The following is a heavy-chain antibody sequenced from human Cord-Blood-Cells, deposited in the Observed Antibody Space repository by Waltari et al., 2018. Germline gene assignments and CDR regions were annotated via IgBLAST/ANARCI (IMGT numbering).Heavy chain of an antibody. CDR3: ARDRSGYSYGYYYYYYMDV. D-gene: IGHD5-18*01. Sequence: EVQLVESGGGLVQPGGSLRLSCAASGFTFSSYWMSWVRQAPGKGLEWVANIKQDGSDKYYVDAGKGRFTISRDNAKNSLYLQMNSLRAEDTAVYYCARDRSGYSYGYYYYYYMDVWGKGTTVTVSS. CDR1: GFTFSSYW. CDR2: IKQDGSDK. J-gene: IGHJ6*03. V-gene: IGHV3-7*01.